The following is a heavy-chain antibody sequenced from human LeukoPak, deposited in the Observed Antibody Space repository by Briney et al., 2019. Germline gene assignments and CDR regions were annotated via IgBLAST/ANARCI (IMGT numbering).Heavy chain of an antibody. CDR3: ARAGSRSWYGWFDG. Sequence: PGGSLRLSCAAPGVSVTSNYKSWIRQAPGKGLGWVSDIYSGGNTYYADSVLCRFTISTQNSTNRIYLQLNNMKLEETTVLYCARAGSRSWYGWFDGRGQETVDSVP. CDR2: IYSGGNT. CDR1: GVSVTSNY. D-gene: IGHD6-13*01. V-gene: IGHV3-53*04. J-gene: IGHJ5*02.